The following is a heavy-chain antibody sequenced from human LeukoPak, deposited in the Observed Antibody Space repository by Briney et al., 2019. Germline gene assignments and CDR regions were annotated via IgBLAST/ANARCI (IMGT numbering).Heavy chain of an antibody. V-gene: IGHV1-8*03. CDR3: AKSYYYDSSGYYYGIWFDP. J-gene: IGHJ5*02. CDR2: MNPNSGNT. CDR1: GYTFTSYD. Sequence: ASVKVSCKASGYTFTSYDINWVRQATGQGLEWMGWMNPNSGNTGYAQKFQGRVTNTRNTSISTAYMELSSLRSEDTAVYYCAKSYYYDSSGYYYGIWFDPWGQGTLVTVSS. D-gene: IGHD3-22*01.